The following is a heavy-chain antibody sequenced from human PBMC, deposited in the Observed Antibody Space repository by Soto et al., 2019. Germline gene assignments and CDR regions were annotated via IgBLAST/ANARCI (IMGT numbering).Heavy chain of an antibody. V-gene: IGHV5-10-1*01. Sequence: EVQLVQSGAEVKKPGESLRISCKGSGYSFTSYWISWVRQMPGKGLEWMGRIDPSDSYTNYSPSFKGHVTISADKSISTAYLQWSSLKASDTAMYYCARTSMQSRGYSYGHGGMDVWGQGTTVTVSS. D-gene: IGHD5-18*01. CDR1: GYSFTSYW. J-gene: IGHJ6*02. CDR3: ARTSMQSRGYSYGHGGMDV. CDR2: IDPSDSYT.